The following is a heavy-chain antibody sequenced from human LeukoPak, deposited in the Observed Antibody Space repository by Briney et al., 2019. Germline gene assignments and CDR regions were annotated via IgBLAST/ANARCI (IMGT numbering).Heavy chain of an antibody. CDR1: GFTFSKYT. J-gene: IGHJ4*02. CDR2: IYGGGSGTT. CDR3: ARARAARGYFDY. V-gene: IGHV3-23*01. Sequence: GGSLRLSCVASGFTFSKYTLSWIRQPPGKGLEWVAGIYGGGSGTTFYAESVRGRFTISRDNSRTTLYLQMNSLRAEDTAVYYCARARAARGYFDYWGQGTLVTVSS. D-gene: IGHD6-6*01.